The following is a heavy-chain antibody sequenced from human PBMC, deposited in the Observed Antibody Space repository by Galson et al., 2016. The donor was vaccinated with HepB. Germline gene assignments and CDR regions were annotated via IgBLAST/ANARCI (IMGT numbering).Heavy chain of an antibody. J-gene: IGHJ5*02. V-gene: IGHV4-61*01. CDR3: AGKPFDYVWGSYFWFDP. D-gene: IGHD3-16*01. CDR1: GGSVSTSSYY. CDR2: MYSTGST. Sequence: SETLSLTCTVSGGSVSTSSYYWSWIRQPPGRGLEWIGYMYSTGSTNYNPSLKSRVTISVDTSKNQFSLDLSSVTAADTAVYYCAGKPFDYVWGSYFWFDPWG.